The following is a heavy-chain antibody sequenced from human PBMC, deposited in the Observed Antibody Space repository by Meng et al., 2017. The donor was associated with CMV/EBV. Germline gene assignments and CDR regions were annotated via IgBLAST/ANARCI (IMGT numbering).Heavy chain of an antibody. CDR2: IFSNDEK. CDR3: ARVGGTYCSSTSCYDYYYGMDV. V-gene: IGHV2-26*01. CDR1: GFSLSNARMG. Sequence: SGPTLVKPTEILTLTCTVSGFSLSNARMGVSWIRQPPGKALEWLAHIFSNDEKSYSTSLKSRLTISKDTSKSQVVLTMTNMDPVDTATYYCARVGGTYCSSTSCYDYYYGMDVWGQGTTVTVSS. J-gene: IGHJ6*02. D-gene: IGHD2-2*01.